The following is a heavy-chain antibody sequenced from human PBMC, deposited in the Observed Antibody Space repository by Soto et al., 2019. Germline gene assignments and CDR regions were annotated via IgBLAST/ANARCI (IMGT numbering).Heavy chain of an antibody. D-gene: IGHD6-6*01. V-gene: IGHV1-8*01. CDR3: ARRLLAARLYYYYGMDV. CDR2: MNPNSGNT. CDR1: GYTFTSYD. J-gene: IGHJ6*02. Sequence: GASVKVSCKASGYTFTSYDINWVRQATGQGLEWMGWMNPNSGNTGYAQKFQGRVTMSRNTSISTAYMELSSLRSEDTAVYYCARRLLAARLYYYYGMDVWGQGTTVTVSS.